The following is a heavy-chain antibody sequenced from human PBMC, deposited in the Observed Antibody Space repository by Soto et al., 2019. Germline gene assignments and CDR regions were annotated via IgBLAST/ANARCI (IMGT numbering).Heavy chain of an antibody. V-gene: IGHV4-59*01. Sequence: PSETLSLTCTVSGGSISSYYWSWIRQPPGKGLEWIGYIYYSGSTNYNPSLKSRVTISVDTSKNQFSLKLSSVTAADTAVYYCARVAYYYYDSSGYYYWFDPWGQGTLVTVSS. CDR2: IYYSGST. J-gene: IGHJ5*02. D-gene: IGHD3-22*01. CDR3: ARVAYYYYDSSGYYYWFDP. CDR1: GGSISSYY.